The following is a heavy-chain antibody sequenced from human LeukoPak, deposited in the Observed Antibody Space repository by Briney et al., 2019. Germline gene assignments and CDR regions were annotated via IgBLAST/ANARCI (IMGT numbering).Heavy chain of an antibody. V-gene: IGHV5-51*01. CDR1: GYRFTNYW. Sequence: GESLKISCKGSGYRFTNYWIGWVRQMPGKGLEWMGIIYPGDSVTKYSPSVQGQVTISADKSISIAYLQWSSLKASDTAMYYCARTYYYDGSGLITFDYWGQGALVTVSS. J-gene: IGHJ4*02. CDR2: IYPGDSVT. CDR3: ARTYYYDGSGLITFDY. D-gene: IGHD3-22*01.